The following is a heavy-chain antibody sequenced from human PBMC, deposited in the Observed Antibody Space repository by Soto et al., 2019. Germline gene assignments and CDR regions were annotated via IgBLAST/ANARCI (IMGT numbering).Heavy chain of an antibody. V-gene: IGHV1-18*01. Sequence: ASVKVSCKASGYTFTSYGISWVRQATGQGLEWMGWISAYNGNTNYAQKLQGRVTMTTDTSTSTAYMELRSLRSDDTAVYYCARDRRYDFWSGYPGKLDYWGQGTLVTVSS. CDR3: ARDRRYDFWSGYPGKLDY. CDR1: GYTFTSYG. D-gene: IGHD3-3*01. CDR2: ISAYNGNT. J-gene: IGHJ4*02.